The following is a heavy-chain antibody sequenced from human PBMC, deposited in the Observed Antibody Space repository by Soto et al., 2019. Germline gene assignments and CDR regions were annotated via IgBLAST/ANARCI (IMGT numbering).Heavy chain of an antibody. D-gene: IGHD6-25*01. Sequence: PSATLSLTCTVSGGSIRSYYWSWIRQPPGKGLEWIGYIYYSGSTNYNPSLKSRVTISVDTPKNQFSLKLSSVTAADTAVYYCARGSGANPFDYWGQGTLVTVSS. CDR2: IYYSGST. CDR3: ARGSGANPFDY. CDR1: GGSIRSYY. V-gene: IGHV4-59*01. J-gene: IGHJ4*02.